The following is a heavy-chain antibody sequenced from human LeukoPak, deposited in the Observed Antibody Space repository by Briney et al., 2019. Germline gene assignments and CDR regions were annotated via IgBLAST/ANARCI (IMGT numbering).Heavy chain of an antibody. CDR2: IDGGGGST. J-gene: IGHJ5*02. CDR1: GFTFSNFV. Sequence: GGSLRLSCAASGFTFSNFVMSWVRQAPGKGLEWVSYIDGGGGSTNYADSVKGRFTISRDDSKNTLYLQMNSLRAEDTAIYYCAKENWYLYNNNWYKTWFDPWGQGTLVTVSS. D-gene: IGHD6-13*01. V-gene: IGHV3-23*01. CDR3: AKENWYLYNNNWYKTWFDP.